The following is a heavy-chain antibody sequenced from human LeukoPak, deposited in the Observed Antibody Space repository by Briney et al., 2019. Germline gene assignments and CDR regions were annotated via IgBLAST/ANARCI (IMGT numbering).Heavy chain of an antibody. CDR3: ARNNGWNSFDYYYYMDV. D-gene: IGHD1-7*01. CDR1: GGSISSYY. J-gene: IGHJ6*03. Sequence: SETLSLTCTVSGGSISSYYWSWIRQPAGKGLEWIGRIYTSGSTNYNPSLESRVTMSVDTSKNQFSLKLSSVTAADTAVYYCARNNGWNSFDYYYYMDVWGKGTTVTVSS. CDR2: IYTSGST. V-gene: IGHV4-4*07.